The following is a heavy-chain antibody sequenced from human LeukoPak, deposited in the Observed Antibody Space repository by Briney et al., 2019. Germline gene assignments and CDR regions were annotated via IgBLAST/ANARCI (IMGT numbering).Heavy chain of an antibody. CDR1: GFIFNTYD. D-gene: IGHD2-2*02. V-gene: IGHV3-23*01. J-gene: IGHJ4*02. CDR2: ISGSGGTT. Sequence: GGSLRLSCAASGFIFNTYDMNWVRQAPGKGLEWVSSISGSGGTTYSADSVQGRFTISRDNTKTTLYLQINSLRADDTAVYYCAKASRRHCGSTVCYTLDYWGQGTLVTVSS. CDR3: AKASRRHCGSTVCYTLDY.